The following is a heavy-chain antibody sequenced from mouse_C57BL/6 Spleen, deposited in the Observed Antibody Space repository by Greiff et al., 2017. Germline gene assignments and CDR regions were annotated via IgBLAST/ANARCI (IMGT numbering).Heavy chain of an antibody. Sequence: EVQLQQSGPELVKPGASVKISCTASGYTFTDYYMNWVKQSPGKSLEWIGDINPNNGGTSYNQKFKGKATLTVDNSSSTAYMELRSLTSEDSAVYYCARSFITPVVATKSYWGQGTSLTVSS. V-gene: IGHV1-26*01. CDR3: ARSFITPVVATKSY. CDR1: GYTFTDYY. D-gene: IGHD1-1*01. CDR2: INPNNGGT. J-gene: IGHJ2*02.